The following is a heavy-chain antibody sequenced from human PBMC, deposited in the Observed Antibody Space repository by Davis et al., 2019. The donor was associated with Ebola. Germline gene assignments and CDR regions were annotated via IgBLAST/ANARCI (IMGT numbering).Heavy chain of an antibody. J-gene: IGHJ3*02. V-gene: IGHV1-8*01. Sequence: AASVKVSCKASGYTFTSYDINWVRQATGQGLEWMGWMNPNSGNTGYAQKFQGRVTMTRNTSISTAYMELSRLRSDDTAVYYCARVLSRVGAFDIWGQGTMVTVSS. CDR1: GYTFTSYD. CDR3: ARVLSRVGAFDI. CDR2: MNPNSGNT. D-gene: IGHD3-3*02.